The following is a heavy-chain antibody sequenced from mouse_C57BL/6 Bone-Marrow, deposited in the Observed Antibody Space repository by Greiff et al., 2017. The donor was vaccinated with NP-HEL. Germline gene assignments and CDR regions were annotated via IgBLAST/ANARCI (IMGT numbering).Heavy chain of an antibody. Sequence: VKVVESGAELVRPGASVTLSCKASGYTFTDYEMHWLKQTPVHGLEWIGAIDPEPGGTAYNQKFKGKAILTADKSSSTAYMELRSLTSEDSAVYYCNSYYGSSYGYCDVWGTGTTVTVSS. CDR1: GYTFTDYE. V-gene: IGHV1-15*01. D-gene: IGHD1-1*01. CDR3: NSYYGSSYGYCDV. J-gene: IGHJ1*03. CDR2: IDPEPGGT.